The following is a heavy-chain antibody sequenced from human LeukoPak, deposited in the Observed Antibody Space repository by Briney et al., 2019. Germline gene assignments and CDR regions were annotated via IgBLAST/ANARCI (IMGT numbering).Heavy chain of an antibody. Sequence: PSETLSLTCTVSGGSISRYYWSWIRQPPGKGLEWIGEINHSGSTNYNPSLKSRVTISVDTSKNQFSLKLSSVTAADTAVYYCARSLRYAEGLSYYYYGMDVWGQGTTVTVSS. V-gene: IGHV4-34*01. CDR1: GGSISRYY. D-gene: IGHD1-1*01. CDR3: ARSLRYAEGLSYYYYGMDV. CDR2: INHSGST. J-gene: IGHJ6*02.